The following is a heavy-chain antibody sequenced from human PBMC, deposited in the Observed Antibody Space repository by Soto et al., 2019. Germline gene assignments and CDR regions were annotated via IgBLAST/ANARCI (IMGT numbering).Heavy chain of an antibody. V-gene: IGHV4-39*01. CDR3: ASLTNGRPGDS. J-gene: IGHJ4*02. CDR2: MHHGGTT. CDR1: GGSISSGSYY. D-gene: IGHD2-8*01. Sequence: SETLSLTCSVSGGSISSGSYYWGWIRQTPGRGLEWIASMHHGGTTYSNPSLKSRVTISVDTSKNQFSLRLTSVTAADTAVYFCASLTNGRPGDSWGQGTLVTVSS.